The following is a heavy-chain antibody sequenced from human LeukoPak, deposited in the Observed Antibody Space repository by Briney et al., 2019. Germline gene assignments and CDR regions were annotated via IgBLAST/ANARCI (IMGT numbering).Heavy chain of an antibody. CDR1: VGTFSSYA. V-gene: IGHV1-69*06. CDR3: ARLGSGSFNYYYYGMDV. CDR2: IIPIFGTA. Sequence: GASVKVSCKASVGTFSSYAISWVRQAPGQGLEWMGGIIPIFGTANYAQKFQGRVTITADKSTSTAYMELSSLRSEDTAVYYCARLGSGSFNYYYYGMDVWGKGTTVTVSS. D-gene: IGHD3-10*01. J-gene: IGHJ6*04.